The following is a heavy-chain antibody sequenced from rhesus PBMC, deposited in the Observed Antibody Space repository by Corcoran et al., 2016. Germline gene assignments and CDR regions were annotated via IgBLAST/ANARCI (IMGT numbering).Heavy chain of an antibody. CDR1: AASISSNY. CDR2: IFGGSGST. V-gene: IGHV4-147*01. Sequence: QVQLQESGPGLVKPSETLSLTCAVSAASISSNYWSWIRQPPGTGLEWSGYIFGGSGSTSYNPSLKSRVTISKDTSKNQFSLKLSSVTAADTAVYYCARSRFGDTVGTVNFYLDYWGQGVLVTVSS. CDR3: ARSRFGDTVGTVNFYLDY. J-gene: IGHJ4*01. D-gene: IGHD5-42*01.